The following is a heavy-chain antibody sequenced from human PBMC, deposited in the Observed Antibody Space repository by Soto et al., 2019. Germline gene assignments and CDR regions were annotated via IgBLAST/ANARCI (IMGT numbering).Heavy chain of an antibody. D-gene: IGHD1-20*01. CDR2: ISSSSYI. Sequence: PGGSLRLSCAASGFPFSSYSMYWVRQAPGKGLEWVSSISSSSYIYYADSVKGRFTISRDNAKNSLYLQMNSLRAEDTAVYYCARDPPEDNWNYSDYYGMDVWGQGTTVTVSS. CDR1: GFPFSSYS. CDR3: ARDPPEDNWNYSDYYGMDV. V-gene: IGHV3-21*01. J-gene: IGHJ6*02.